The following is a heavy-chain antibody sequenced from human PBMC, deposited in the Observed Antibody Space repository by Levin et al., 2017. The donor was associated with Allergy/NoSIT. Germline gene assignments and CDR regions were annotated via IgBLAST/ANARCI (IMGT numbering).Heavy chain of an antibody. J-gene: IGHJ4*02. Sequence: GASVKVSCKASGYTFTGYYIHWVRQAPGQGLAWMGWINPNSGGTNYAQKFQGRVTMTRDTSISTAYMELSRLRSDDTADYYCARSPLIQLWLLDYWGQGTLVTVSS. V-gene: IGHV1-2*02. CDR1: GYTFTGYY. CDR3: ARSPLIQLWLLDY. D-gene: IGHD5-18*01. CDR2: INPNSGGT.